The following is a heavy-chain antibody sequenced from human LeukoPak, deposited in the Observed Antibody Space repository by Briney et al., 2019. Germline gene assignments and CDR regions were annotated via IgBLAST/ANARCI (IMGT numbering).Heavy chain of an antibody. Sequence: LSLTCAVSGGSISSGGYSWSWIRQPPGQGLEWIGYIYHSGSTYYNPSLKSRVTISVDRSKNQFSLKLSSVTAADTAVYYCARGPLAARPFDYWGQGTLVTVSS. J-gene: IGHJ4*02. V-gene: IGHV4-30-2*01. CDR1: GGSISSGGYS. D-gene: IGHD6-6*01. CDR3: ARGPLAARPFDY. CDR2: IYHSGST.